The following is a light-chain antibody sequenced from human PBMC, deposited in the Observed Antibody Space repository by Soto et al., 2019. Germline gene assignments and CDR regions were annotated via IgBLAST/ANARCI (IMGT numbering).Light chain of an antibody. CDR3: QHYRSSPLT. Sequence: VLTQSPGTLSLSPGERATLFCRAGQSVDSGDLAWYQQKPGQAPRLLIYGASSGATGIPDRFSGGGSGTDFTLTISSLEPEDVAVYYCQHYRSSPLTFGGGTKVDIK. CDR2: GAS. V-gene: IGKV3-20*01. J-gene: IGKJ4*01. CDR1: QSVDSGD.